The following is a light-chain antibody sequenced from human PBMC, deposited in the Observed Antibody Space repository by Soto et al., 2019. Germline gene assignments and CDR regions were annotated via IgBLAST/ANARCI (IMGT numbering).Light chain of an antibody. V-gene: IGKV3-11*01. J-gene: IGKJ5*01. CDR3: QQRSNWPSIT. CDR1: QSVSSY. CDR2: DAS. Sequence: EIVLTQSPDTLSLSPVERATLSCMASQSVSSYLAWYQQKPGQAPRLLIYDASNRATGIPARFSGSGSGTDFTLTISSLEPEDFAVYYCQQRSNWPSITFGQGTRLEIK.